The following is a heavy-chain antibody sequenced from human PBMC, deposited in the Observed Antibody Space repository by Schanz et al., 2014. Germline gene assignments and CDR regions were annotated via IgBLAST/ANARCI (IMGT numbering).Heavy chain of an antibody. CDR2: IKSDGSST. V-gene: IGHV3-74*01. CDR3: AGPALLFGDNCFDP. CDR1: GFTFSSYW. D-gene: IGHD3-10*02. J-gene: IGHJ5*02. Sequence: EVQLVESGGGLVQPGGSLRLSCAASGFTFSSYWMHWVRQVPGKGLVWVSRIKSDGSSTSYADSVKGRFTISRDNAKNTLYLQMNSLRAEDTAVYYCAGPALLFGDNCFDPWGQGTLVTVSS.